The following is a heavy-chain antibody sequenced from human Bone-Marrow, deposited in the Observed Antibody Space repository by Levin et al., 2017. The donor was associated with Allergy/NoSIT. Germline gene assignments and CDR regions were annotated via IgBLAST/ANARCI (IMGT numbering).Heavy chain of an antibody. J-gene: IGHJ5*02. CDR1: DYSIRSGYS. CDR2: IYHTGST. Sequence: SQTLSLPCAVSDYSIRSGYSWGWVRQPPGKGLEWLASIYHTGSTYYNQSLWSRVTISMDRSKNQFSLTLKSVTAADTAVYYCARVVAATERFDPWGQGLLVTVSS. D-gene: IGHD5-12*01. V-gene: IGHV4-38-2*01. CDR3: ARVVAATERFDP.